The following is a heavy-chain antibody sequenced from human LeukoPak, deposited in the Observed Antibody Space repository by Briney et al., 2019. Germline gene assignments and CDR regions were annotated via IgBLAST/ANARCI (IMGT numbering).Heavy chain of an antibody. D-gene: IGHD6-19*01. V-gene: IGHV1-2*02. J-gene: IGHJ4*02. CDR2: INPNSGGT. CDR1: GYTFTGYY. Sequence: ASVKVSCKASGYTFTGYYMHWVRQAPGQGLEWMGWINPNSGGTNYAPKFKGRVTMTRDTSISTVYMELSRLTSDDTALYYCARVRPYSSGWNFDYWGQGTLVTVS. CDR3: ARVRPYSSGWNFDY.